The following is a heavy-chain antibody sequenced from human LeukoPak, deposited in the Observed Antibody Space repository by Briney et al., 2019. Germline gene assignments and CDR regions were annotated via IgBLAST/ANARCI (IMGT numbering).Heavy chain of an antibody. CDR2: INHSGST. V-gene: IGHV4-34*01. CDR1: GGSFSGYY. Sequence: PSETLSLTCAVYGGSFSGYYWSWIRQPPGKGLEWIGEINHSGSTNYNPSLKSRVTISVDTSKNQFSLKLSSVTAADTAMYYCASAPSTIAAAGSSWFDPWGQGTLVTVSS. D-gene: IGHD6-13*01. CDR3: ASAPSTIAAAGSSWFDP. J-gene: IGHJ5*02.